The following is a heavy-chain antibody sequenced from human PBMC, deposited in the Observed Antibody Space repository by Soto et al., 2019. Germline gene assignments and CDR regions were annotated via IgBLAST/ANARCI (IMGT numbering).Heavy chain of an antibody. V-gene: IGHV1-8*01. D-gene: IGHD3-3*01. CDR2: MNPNSGKT. Sequence: GVPVEVSCKACGYSFASYYSKWVRQATGQGLEWMGWMNPNSGKTGYSQKFQGRVTMTRNTSISTAYMELSSLRSEDTGVYYCARAGLYYAFWSGSYYYYYGMDVWGQGTTVTVSS. CDR3: ARAGLYYAFWSGSYYYYYGMDV. CDR1: GYSFASYY. J-gene: IGHJ6*02.